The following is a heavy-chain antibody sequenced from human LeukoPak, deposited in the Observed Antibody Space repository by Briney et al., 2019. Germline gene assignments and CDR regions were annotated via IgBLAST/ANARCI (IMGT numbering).Heavy chain of an antibody. CDR2: INPSGGST. CDR3: ARESSVTAMDIGSY. V-gene: IGHV1-46*01. J-gene: IGHJ4*02. Sequence: GASVKVSCKVSGYTFTSYYMHWVRQAPGQGLEWMGIINPSGGSTIYAQKFQGRVTMTRDTSTRTVYMELSSLRSEDTAVYYCARESSVTAMDIGSYWGQGSLVTVSS. D-gene: IGHD2-2*03. CDR1: GYTFTSYY.